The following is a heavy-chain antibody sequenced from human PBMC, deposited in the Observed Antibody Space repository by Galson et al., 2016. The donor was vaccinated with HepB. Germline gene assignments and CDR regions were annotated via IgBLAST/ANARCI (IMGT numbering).Heavy chain of an antibody. Sequence: SLRLSCAASGFTFSTYAMHWVRQAPGKGLERVAVISYDGSHKHYRDSVKGRFAISRDNSKNTLYLRMNSLRREDTAVYYCARPRRRPQYYYDLDVWGQGTTVTVSS. J-gene: IGHJ6*02. CDR1: GFTFSTYA. CDR2: ISYDGSHK. V-gene: IGHV3-30*09. CDR3: ARPRRRPQYYYDLDV.